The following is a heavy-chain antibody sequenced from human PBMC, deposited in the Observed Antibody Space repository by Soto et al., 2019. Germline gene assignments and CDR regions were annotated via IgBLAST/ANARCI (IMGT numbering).Heavy chain of an antibody. J-gene: IGHJ6*01. CDR2: TYYSSKWYN. CDR1: VYGVSSNSAA. Sequence: SQTLSLTCAISVYGVSSNSAAWNWIIQSPSRGLEWLGGTYYSSKWYNDYAVSVKSRITINPDTSKNQFSLQLNSVTPEDTAVYYCAREGGQEGSWSLYYYYYGMEVWRQGTTVTV. D-gene: IGHD6-13*01. CDR3: AREGGQEGSWSLYYYYYGMEV. V-gene: IGHV6-1*01.